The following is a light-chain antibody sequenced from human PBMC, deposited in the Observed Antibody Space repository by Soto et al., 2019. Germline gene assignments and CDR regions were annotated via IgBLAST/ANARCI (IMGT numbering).Light chain of an antibody. V-gene: IGKV1-39*01. Sequence: DVQMTQSPSSLSASVGDRVTITCRASQNIDIYLNWYQQKPWRPPTLLIYTTSRLQSGVTTRFSGSVAGTDFTLTISNLQPEDFATNSWYQSYITPPDFGQGTKVGIK. CDR2: TTS. J-gene: IGKJ2*01. CDR1: QNIDIY. CDR3: YQSYITPPD.